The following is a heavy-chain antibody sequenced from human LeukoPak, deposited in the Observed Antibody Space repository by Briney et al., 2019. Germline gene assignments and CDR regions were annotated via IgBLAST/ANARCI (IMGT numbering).Heavy chain of an antibody. J-gene: IGHJ4*02. Sequence: ASVKVSCKASGYTFNTYGMNWVRQAPGQGLEWMGWINTNTGNPTYAQGFTGRFVFSLDTSVSTAYLQISSLKAEDTAAYYCARGSIGAPHHFDYWGQGTLVTVSS. CDR3: ARGSIGAPHHFDY. CDR2: INTNTGNP. CDR1: GYTFNTYG. V-gene: IGHV7-4-1*02. D-gene: IGHD3-10*01.